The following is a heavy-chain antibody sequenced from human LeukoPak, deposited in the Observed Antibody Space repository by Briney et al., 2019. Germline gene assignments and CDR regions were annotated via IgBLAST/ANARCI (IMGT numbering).Heavy chain of an antibody. D-gene: IGHD6-6*01. CDR2: ISESGDVT. J-gene: IGHJ4*02. CDR1: GFPFSSYP. CDR3: ARDSSHYLGSSDY. V-gene: IGHV3-23*01. Sequence: GSLSLSFVVSGFPFSSYPMSWVRPAPGKGLEWVSVISESGDVTHYADSMKGRFTISRDNTKNTLNLQMNGLRDEDTAIYYCARDSSHYLGSSDYWGQGALVTVSS.